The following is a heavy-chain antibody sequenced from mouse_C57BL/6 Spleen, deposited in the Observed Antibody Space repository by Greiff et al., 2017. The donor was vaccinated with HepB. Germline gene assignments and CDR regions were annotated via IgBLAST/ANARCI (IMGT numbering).Heavy chain of an antibody. J-gene: IGHJ4*01. D-gene: IGHD1-1*02. CDR2: IHPNSGST. CDR1: GYTFTSYW. CDR3: AREGGRGAMDY. V-gene: IGHV1-64*01. Sequence: VQLQQSGAELVKPGASVKLSCKASGYTFTSYWMHWVKQRPGQGLEWIGMIHPNSGSTNYNEKFKSKATLTVDKSSSTAYMQLSSLTSEDSAVYYCAREGGRGAMDYWGQGTSVTVSS.